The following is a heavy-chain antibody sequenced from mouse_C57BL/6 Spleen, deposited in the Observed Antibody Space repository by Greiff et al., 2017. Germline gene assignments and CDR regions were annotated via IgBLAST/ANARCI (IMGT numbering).Heavy chain of an antibody. CDR1: GYSFTGYY. J-gene: IGHJ2*01. CDR3: ARSDFYY. V-gene: IGHV1-42*01. Sequence: VQLKESGPELVKPGASVKISCKASGYSFTGYYMNWVKQSPEKSLEWIGEINPSTGGTTYNQKFKAKATLTVDKSSSTAYMQLKSLTSEDSAVYYCARSDFYYWGEGTPLTVSS. CDR2: INPSTGGT.